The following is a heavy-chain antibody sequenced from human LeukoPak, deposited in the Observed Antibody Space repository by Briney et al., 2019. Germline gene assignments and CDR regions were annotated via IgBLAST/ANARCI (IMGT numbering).Heavy chain of an antibody. Sequence: SETLSLTCTVSGDSASSTSYYWSWIRQPAGETLEWIGRIYSSGITDYNPSLKSRVTLSVDTSKNQVSLKLRSVTAADTAVYYCARDYGGSAFDIWGQGTMVTLSS. D-gene: IGHD4-23*01. CDR3: ARDYGGSAFDI. CDR2: IYSSGIT. CDR1: GDSASSTSYY. V-gene: IGHV4-61*02. J-gene: IGHJ3*02.